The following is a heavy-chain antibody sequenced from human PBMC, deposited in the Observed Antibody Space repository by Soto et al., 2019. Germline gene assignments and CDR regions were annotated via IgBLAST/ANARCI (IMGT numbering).Heavy chain of an antibody. D-gene: IGHD3-16*02. Sequence: QVQLVESGGGVVQPGRSLRLSCAASGFIFSSYAMHWVRQAPGKGLEWVAVISYDGSNKYYADSVKGRFTISRDNSKNTLYLQMNSLRAEDTAVYYCARDFRGDSAPVWGSYPDDYWGQGTLVTVSS. J-gene: IGHJ4*02. V-gene: IGHV3-30-3*01. CDR1: GFIFSSYA. CDR2: ISYDGSNK. CDR3: ARDFRGDSAPVWGSYPDDY.